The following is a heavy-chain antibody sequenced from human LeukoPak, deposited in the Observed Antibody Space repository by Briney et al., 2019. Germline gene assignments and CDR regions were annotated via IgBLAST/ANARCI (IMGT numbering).Heavy chain of an antibody. Sequence: ASVKVSCKASGYTFTGYYMHWVRQPPGQGLEWMGWINPNSGGTNYAQKFQGRVTMTRDTSISTAYMELSRLKSDDTAVYYCARENVVVPAAVYYMDVWGKGTTVTVSS. CDR3: ARENVVVPAAVYYMDV. D-gene: IGHD2-2*01. CDR2: INPNSGGT. V-gene: IGHV1-2*02. J-gene: IGHJ6*03. CDR1: GYTFTGYY.